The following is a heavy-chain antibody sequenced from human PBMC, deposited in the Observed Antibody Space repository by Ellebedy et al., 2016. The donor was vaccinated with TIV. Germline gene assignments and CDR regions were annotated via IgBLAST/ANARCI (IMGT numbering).Heavy chain of an antibody. D-gene: IGHD2-21*01. V-gene: IGHV1-3*01. CDR3: ARGGDYYFDY. CDR1: GYTFSRYT. J-gene: IGHJ4*02. CDR2: IDAGYGNT. Sequence: ASVKVSCXASGYTFSRYTMHWVRQAPGQRLEWMGWIDAGYGNTRYSQKFQDRVTMTRDTSAKTAYMELTSLRSEDTAVYYCARGGDYYFDYWGQGTLVTVSS.